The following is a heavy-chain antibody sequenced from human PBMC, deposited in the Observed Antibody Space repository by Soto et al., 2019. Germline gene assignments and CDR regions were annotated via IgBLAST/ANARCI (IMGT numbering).Heavy chain of an antibody. V-gene: IGHV4-4*02. CDR2: IYHSGST. CDR1: GGSISSSNW. Sequence: SETLSLTCAVSGGSISSSNWWSWVRQPPGKGLEWIGEIYHSGSTHYSPSLKSRVTISVDKSKNHFSLNLTSVTAADTAVYYCARVYSGSYSDSWGQGTLVTVSS. D-gene: IGHD1-26*01. CDR3: ARVYSGSYSDS. J-gene: IGHJ4*02.